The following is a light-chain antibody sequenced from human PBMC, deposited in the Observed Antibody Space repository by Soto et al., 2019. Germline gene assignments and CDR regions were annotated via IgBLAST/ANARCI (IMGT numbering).Light chain of an antibody. Sequence: EIVLTQSPATLSLSPGERATLSCRASQSVSSYLAWYQQKPGQAPRLLIYDASNRATGIPARFSGSGSGTDFTLTISSVEPADFAVYYCGTVFTFGPGTKVDIK. CDR1: QSVSSY. J-gene: IGKJ3*01. CDR2: DAS. V-gene: IGKV3-11*01. CDR3: GTVFT.